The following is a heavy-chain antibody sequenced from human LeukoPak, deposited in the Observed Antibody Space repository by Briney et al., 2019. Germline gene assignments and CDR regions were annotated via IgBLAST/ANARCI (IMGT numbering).Heavy chain of an antibody. V-gene: IGHV4-39*01. CDR1: GGSISSSSYY. CDR2: IYYSGST. J-gene: IGHJ5*02. Sequence: SETLSLTCTVSGGSISSSSYYWGWIRQPPGKGLEWIGSIYYSGSTYYNPSHKSRVTISVDTSKNQFSLKLSSVTAADTAVYYCARLDSSSWYQSDPWGQGTLVTVSS. CDR3: ARLDSSSWYQSDP. D-gene: IGHD6-13*01.